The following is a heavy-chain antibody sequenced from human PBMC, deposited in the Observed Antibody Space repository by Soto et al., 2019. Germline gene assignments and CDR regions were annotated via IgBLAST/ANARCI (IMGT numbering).Heavy chain of an antibody. CDR2: INAVIGTT. CDR1: GGTFSSYA. V-gene: IGHV1-3*01. D-gene: IGHD6-6*01. Sequence: GASVKVSCKASGGTFSSYAISWVRQAPGQRLEWMGWINAVIGTTKYSQKFQGRVTITRDTSASTAYMELSSLRSEDTVVFYCASHLNRIAARLSAFDIWGQGTMVTVSS. J-gene: IGHJ3*02. CDR3: ASHLNRIAARLSAFDI.